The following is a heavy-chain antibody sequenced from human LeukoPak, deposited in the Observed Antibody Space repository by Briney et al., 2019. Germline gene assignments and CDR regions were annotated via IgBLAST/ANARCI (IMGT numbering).Heavy chain of an antibody. V-gene: IGHV3-30*02. CDR1: GFTFSSYG. D-gene: IGHD6-19*01. J-gene: IGHJ6*04. CDR2: IWYDGSNK. Sequence: TGGSLRLSCAASGFTFSSYGMHWVRQAPGKGLEWVAVIWYDGSNKYYADSVKGRFTISRDNSKNTLYLQMNSLRAEDTAVYYCAKDLTLHVRGWYGPYYYYGMDVWGKGTTVTVSS. CDR3: AKDLTLHVRGWYGPYYYYGMDV.